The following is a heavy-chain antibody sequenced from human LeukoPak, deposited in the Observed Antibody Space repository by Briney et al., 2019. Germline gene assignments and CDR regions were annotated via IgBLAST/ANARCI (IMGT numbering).Heavy chain of an antibody. D-gene: IGHD5-12*01. V-gene: IGHV4-34*01. J-gene: IGHJ4*02. CDR2: INHSGST. CDR1: GGSFSGYY. Sequence: SETLSLTCAVYGGSFSGYYWSWIRQPPGKGLEWIGEINHSGSTNYNPSLKSRVTMSVDTSKNQFSLKLSSVTAADTAVYYCARGRSGYDGELWGQGTLVTVSS. CDR3: ARGRSGYDGEL.